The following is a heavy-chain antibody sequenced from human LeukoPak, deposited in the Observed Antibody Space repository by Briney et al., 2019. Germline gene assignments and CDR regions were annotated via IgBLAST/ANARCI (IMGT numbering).Heavy chain of an antibody. Sequence: GGSLRLSCAASGFTFSTYAMSWVRQAPGKGLEWVSGISGSDGNTYYAGSVKGRFTISRDNSKNTLFLQMNSLRAEDTAVYYCTKQSGGSCYQPVDYWGQGTLVTVSS. J-gene: IGHJ4*02. CDR2: ISGSDGNT. CDR3: TKQSGGSCYQPVDY. CDR1: GFTFSTYA. V-gene: IGHV3-23*01. D-gene: IGHD2-15*01.